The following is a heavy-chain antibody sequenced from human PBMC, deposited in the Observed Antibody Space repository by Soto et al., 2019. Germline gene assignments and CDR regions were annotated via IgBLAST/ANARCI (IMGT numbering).Heavy chain of an antibody. J-gene: IGHJ4*02. CDR2: IWYDGSNK. V-gene: IGHV3-33*01. D-gene: IGHD6-19*01. CDR3: ARDLIHSSGGY. CDR1: GFTFSSYG. Sequence: GGSLRLSCAASGFTFSSYGMHWVRQAPGKGLEWVAVIWYDGSNKYYADSVKGRFTISRDNSKNTLYLQMNSLRAEDTAVYYCARDLIHSSGGYWGQGTLVTVSS.